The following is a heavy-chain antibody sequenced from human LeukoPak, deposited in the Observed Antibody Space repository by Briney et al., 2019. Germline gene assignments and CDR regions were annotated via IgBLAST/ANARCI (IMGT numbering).Heavy chain of an antibody. D-gene: IGHD3-22*01. Sequence: GASVKVSCKASGYTFTGYYMHWVRQAPGQGLEWMGWINPNSGGTNYAQKFQGRVTMTRDTSISTAYMELSRLRSDDTAVYYCARVYYYDSSGFSGSNPAYWFDYWGQGTLVTVSS. CDR1: GYTFTGYY. J-gene: IGHJ4*02. V-gene: IGHV1-2*02. CDR2: INPNSGGT. CDR3: ARVYYYDSSGFSGSNPAYWFDY.